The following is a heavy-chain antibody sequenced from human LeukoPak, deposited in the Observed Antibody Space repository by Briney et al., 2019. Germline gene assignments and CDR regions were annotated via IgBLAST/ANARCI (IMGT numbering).Heavy chain of an antibody. CDR3: ARVFWSGYYYFDY. Sequence: SETLSLTCTVSGDSISNHYWSWIRQPPGKGLEWIGYLYYSGSTNYNPSLKSRVTMSIDTSKNQFSLKLSSVTAADTAVYYCARVFWSGYYYFDYWGQGTLVTVSS. CDR1: GDSISNHY. V-gene: IGHV4-59*11. D-gene: IGHD3-3*01. J-gene: IGHJ4*02. CDR2: LYYSGST.